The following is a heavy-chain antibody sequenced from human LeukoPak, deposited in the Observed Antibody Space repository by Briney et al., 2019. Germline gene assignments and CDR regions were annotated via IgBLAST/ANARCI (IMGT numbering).Heavy chain of an antibody. V-gene: IGHV3-23*01. J-gene: IGHJ4*02. CDR2: ISGSGGST. CDR3: ARALWFGEFLFDY. Sequence: GGSLRLSCAASGFTFSSYAMSWVRQAPGKGLESVPGISGSGGSTYYADFVKGRFTISRDNSKNTLYLQMNSLRAEDTAVYYCARALWFGEFLFDYWGQGTLVTVSS. CDR1: GFTFSSYA. D-gene: IGHD3-10*01.